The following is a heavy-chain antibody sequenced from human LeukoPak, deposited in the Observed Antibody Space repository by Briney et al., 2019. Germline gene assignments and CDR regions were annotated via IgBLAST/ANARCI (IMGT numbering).Heavy chain of an antibody. D-gene: IGHD6-13*01. Sequence: SETLSLTCTVSGGSVSSGSYYWSWIRQPPGKGLEWIGFMSNSGHTDSSPSLKSRVTISLDTAKSQFSLKLNSVTAADTAVYYCARVSVAGTGPDYWGQGTLVTVSS. CDR1: GGSVSSGSYY. CDR3: ARVSVAGTGPDY. CDR2: MSNSGHT. V-gene: IGHV4-61*01. J-gene: IGHJ4*02.